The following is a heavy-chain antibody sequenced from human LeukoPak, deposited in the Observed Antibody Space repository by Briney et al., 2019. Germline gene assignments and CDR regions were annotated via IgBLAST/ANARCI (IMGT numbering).Heavy chain of an antibody. CDR1: GYTFTNYG. Sequence: GASVKVSCKASGYTFTNYGISRVRQAPGQGLEWMGWISAYNGNTNHAQNLQDRVSMTTDTSTTTAYMELRSLRSDDTAVYYCARGGFGDEAFDIWGQGTMVTVSS. D-gene: IGHD2-21*01. CDR3: ARGGFGDEAFDI. V-gene: IGHV1-18*01. J-gene: IGHJ3*02. CDR2: ISAYNGNT.